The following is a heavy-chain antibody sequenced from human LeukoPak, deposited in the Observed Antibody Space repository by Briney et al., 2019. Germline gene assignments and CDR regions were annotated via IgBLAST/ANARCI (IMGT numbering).Heavy chain of an antibody. Sequence: VASVKVSCKASGYTFTSYGISWVRQAPGQGLEWMGWISAYNGNTNYAQKLQGRVTMTTDTSTSTAYMELRSLRSDDTAVFYCARGVPYYDSSGYPDYWGQGTLVTVSS. V-gene: IGHV1-18*01. CDR2: ISAYNGNT. J-gene: IGHJ4*02. CDR1: GYTFTSYG. D-gene: IGHD3-22*01. CDR3: ARGVPYYDSSGYPDY.